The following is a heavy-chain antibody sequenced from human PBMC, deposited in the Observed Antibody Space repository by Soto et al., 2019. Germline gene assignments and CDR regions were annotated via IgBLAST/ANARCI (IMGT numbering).Heavy chain of an antibody. D-gene: IGHD2-15*01. CDR1: GDSINSGDYY. Sequence: QVQLQESGPRLVKPLQTLSLTCTVSGDSINSGDYYWSWIRQPPGRGLEWVGYSFYSGITDYNPSLKSRMTISMDTSKNQFSLGLNSVTAADTAVYFWAGWSGVGVAGMDVWGQGTTVSVSS. V-gene: IGHV4-30-4*01. J-gene: IGHJ6*02. CDR2: SFYSGIT. CDR3: AGWSGVGVAGMDV.